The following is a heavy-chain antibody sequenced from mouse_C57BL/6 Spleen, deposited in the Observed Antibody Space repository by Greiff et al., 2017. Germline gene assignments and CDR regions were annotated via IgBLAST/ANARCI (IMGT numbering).Heavy chain of an antibody. V-gene: IGHV1-52*01. J-gene: IGHJ2*01. CDR1: GYTFTSYW. Sequence: QVQLQQPGAELVRPGSSVKLSCKASGYTFTSYWMHWVKQRPIQGLEWIGNIDPSDSDTHYNQKFKDQATLTVANSSSTAYMQLRSLTSEDSEVYCCTRGDYCNYLFDYWGQGTTLTVSS. CDR3: TRGDYCNYLFDY. D-gene: IGHD2-1*01. CDR2: IDPSDSDT.